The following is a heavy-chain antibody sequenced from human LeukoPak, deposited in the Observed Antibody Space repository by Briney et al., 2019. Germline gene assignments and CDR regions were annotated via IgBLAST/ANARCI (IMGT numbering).Heavy chain of an antibody. D-gene: IGHD2-2*01. CDR3: ARGVRPVAMRNYFDY. Sequence: PGGSLRLSCVASGFTFSDYYMTWVRQPPGKGLEWVANINQDGSEKYYVDSVKGRFTISRDNAKNSLYLQMNSLRAEDTAVYYCARGVRPVAMRNYFDYWGQGTLVTVSS. CDR2: INQDGSEK. V-gene: IGHV3-7*03. J-gene: IGHJ4*02. CDR1: GFTFSDYY.